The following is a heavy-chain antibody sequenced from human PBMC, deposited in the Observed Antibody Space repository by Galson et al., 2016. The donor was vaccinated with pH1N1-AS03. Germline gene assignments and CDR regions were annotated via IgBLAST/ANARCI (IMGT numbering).Heavy chain of an antibody. CDR1: GYSISSGYY. D-gene: IGHD4-17*01. V-gene: IGHV4-38-2*02. Sequence: SETLSLTCAVSGYSISSGYYWGWIRQPPGKGLEWIESMYYSGSTYYNPSLKSRVTISVDTSKNQFSLKLTSVTAADTAVYYCARDDYGDYAFDYWGQGTLVTVSS. CDR3: ARDDYGDYAFDY. CDR2: MYYSGST. J-gene: IGHJ4*02.